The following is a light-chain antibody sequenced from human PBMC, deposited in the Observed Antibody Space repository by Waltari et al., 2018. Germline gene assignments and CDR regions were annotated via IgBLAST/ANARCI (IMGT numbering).Light chain of an antibody. Sequence: EIVMTQSPATLAVSPGERATLSCRASQSVSSKLAWYQQKPGQAPRLLIYSASTRATGIPARVSGSGSGTEFTLTISSLQSEDFAVYYCQQYEDWPPITFGGGTKVEIK. CDR1: QSVSSK. J-gene: IGKJ4*01. CDR2: SAS. CDR3: QQYEDWPPIT. V-gene: IGKV3-15*01.